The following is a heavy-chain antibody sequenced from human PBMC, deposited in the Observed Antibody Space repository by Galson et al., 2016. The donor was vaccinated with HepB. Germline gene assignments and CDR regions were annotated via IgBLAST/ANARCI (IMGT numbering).Heavy chain of an antibody. D-gene: IGHD3-9*01. Sequence: SLRLSCAASGFTFSSYAMSWVRQAPGKGPEWVGLIWYDGTHPSYADSVKGRFTISRDNSENTLFLQMDSLRVDDTAVYYCAREARYLDWVVSCGMDVWGQGTTVTVSS. CDR2: IWYDGTHP. V-gene: IGHV3-33*08. CDR1: GFTFSSYA. CDR3: AREARYLDWVVSCGMDV. J-gene: IGHJ6*02.